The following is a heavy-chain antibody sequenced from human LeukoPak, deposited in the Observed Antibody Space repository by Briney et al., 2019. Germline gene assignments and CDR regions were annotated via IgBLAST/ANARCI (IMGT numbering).Heavy chain of an antibody. D-gene: IGHD6-13*01. CDR3: ARGIYWGAAGPYFDS. J-gene: IGHJ4*02. CDR1: GFTFSSYA. V-gene: IGHV3-74*01. CDR2: INSDDSST. Sequence: QTGGSLRLSCAASGFTFSSYAMSWVRQAPGKGLVWVSRINSDDSSTIYADSVKGRFTISRDNAKNTLFLQMNSLRAEDTAVYYCARGIYWGAAGPYFDSWGQGTLVTVSS.